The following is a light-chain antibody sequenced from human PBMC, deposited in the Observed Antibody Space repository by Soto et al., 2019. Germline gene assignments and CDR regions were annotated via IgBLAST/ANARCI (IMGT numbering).Light chain of an antibody. J-gene: IGKJ2*01. Sequence: EIVLTQSPATLSLSPGERATLSRRASQSVSSYLAWYQQKPGQAPRLLIYDASNSATGIPARFSGSGSGTDFTLTISSLEPEDFAVYYCQQRSIWPPDTFGQGTKLEIK. CDR1: QSVSSY. V-gene: IGKV3-11*01. CDR2: DAS. CDR3: QQRSIWPPDT.